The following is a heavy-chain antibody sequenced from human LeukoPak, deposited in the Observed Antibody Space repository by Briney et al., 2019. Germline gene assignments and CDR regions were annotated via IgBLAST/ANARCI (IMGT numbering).Heavy chain of an antibody. J-gene: IGHJ4*02. CDR1: GGSISTYY. CDR3: ARDTVDTPDF. Sequence: SETLSLTCTVSGGSISTYYWSWIRQPAGKGLEWIGRIYTTGSINYNPSLKSRVTMSVDTSKNQFTLKLSSVTAADTAVYYCARDTVDTPDFWGQGTLVTVSS. D-gene: IGHD5-18*01. CDR2: IYTTGSI. V-gene: IGHV4-4*07.